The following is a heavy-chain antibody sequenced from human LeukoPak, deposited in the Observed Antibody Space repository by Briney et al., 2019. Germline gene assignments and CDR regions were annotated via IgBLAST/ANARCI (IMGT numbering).Heavy chain of an antibody. CDR2: IKEDGSEK. D-gene: IGHD2-15*01. CDR1: GFTFSTYW. CDR3: TRARYSDY. Sequence: GGSLRLSCAASGFTFSTYWMTWVRQAPGKGLVWVANIKEDGSEKNYEDAVKGRFAISRDNAKNSLYLQVNSLRAEDTGVYYCTRARYSDYWGQGTLVTVSS. J-gene: IGHJ4*02. V-gene: IGHV3-7*04.